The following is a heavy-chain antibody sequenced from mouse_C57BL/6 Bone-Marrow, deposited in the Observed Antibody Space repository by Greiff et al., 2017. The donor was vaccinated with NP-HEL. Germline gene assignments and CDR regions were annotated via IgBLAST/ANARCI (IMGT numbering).Heavy chain of an antibody. CDR3: ARRPDSDDPDYFDY. CDR1: GFTFSDYG. CDR2: ISSGSSTI. Sequence: EVHLVESGGGLVKPGGSLKLSCAASGFTFSDYGMHWVRQAPEKGLEWVAYISSGSSTIYYADTVKGRFTISRDNAKNTLFLQMTSLRSEDTAMYYCARRPDSDDPDYFDYWGRGTTLTVSS. D-gene: IGHD2-12*01. J-gene: IGHJ2*01. V-gene: IGHV5-17*01.